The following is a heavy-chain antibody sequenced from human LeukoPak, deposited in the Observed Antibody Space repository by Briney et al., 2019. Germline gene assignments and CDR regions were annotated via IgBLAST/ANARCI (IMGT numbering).Heavy chain of an antibody. CDR3: AKGGTYTYFDY. CDR1: XCTXXXXX. Sequence: AAXXCTXXXXXMSWVRXAPGXXLXWVSVIIGRGGSTYYADSVKGRFTISRDNSKNTLYLQMNSLRAEDTAVYYCAKGGTYTYFDYWGQGTLVTVSS. V-gene: IGHV3-23*01. D-gene: IGHD1-1*01. J-gene: IGHJ4*02. CDR2: IIGRGGST.